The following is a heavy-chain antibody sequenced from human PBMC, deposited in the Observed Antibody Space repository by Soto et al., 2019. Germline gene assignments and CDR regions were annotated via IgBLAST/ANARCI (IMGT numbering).Heavy chain of an antibody. CDR1: GSSFAYAQ. CDR2: IKQDGSEK. V-gene: IGHV3-7*01. Sequence: PGGSLRLSCAASGSSFAYAQMHWVRQAPGKGLEWVANIKQDGSEKYYVDSVKGRFTISRDNAKNSLYLQMNSLRAEDTAVYYCAREGLRYYDFWSVNFGYFDYWGQGTLVTVSS. CDR3: AREGLRYYDFWSVNFGYFDY. J-gene: IGHJ4*02. D-gene: IGHD3-3*01.